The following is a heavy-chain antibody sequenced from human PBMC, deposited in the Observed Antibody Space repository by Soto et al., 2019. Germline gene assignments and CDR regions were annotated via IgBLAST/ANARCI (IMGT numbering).Heavy chain of an antibody. CDR3: ARDLWGYCGTDCYPLDV. J-gene: IGHJ6*02. Sequence: SETLSLTCTVSGGSISSSSSYWGWIRQPPGKGLEWIGYMYNTGSTVYNPSFKSRVTISVDTSKNQFSLKLNSVTAADTAVYYCARDLWGYCGTDCYPLDVWGQGTTVTVSS. D-gene: IGHD2-21*02. CDR1: GGSISSSSSY. V-gene: IGHV4-39*07. CDR2: MYNTGST.